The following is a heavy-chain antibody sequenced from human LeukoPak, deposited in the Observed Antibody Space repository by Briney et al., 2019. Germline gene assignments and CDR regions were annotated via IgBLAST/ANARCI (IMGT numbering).Heavy chain of an antibody. V-gene: IGHV3-23*01. CDR3: AKDAYYYDSSGQNYYYGMDV. Sequence: PGGSLRISCVASGFTFSSYAMSWVRQAPGKGLEWVSAISGSGGSTYYADSVKGRFTISRDNSKNTLYLQMNSLRAEDTAVYYCAKDAYYYDSSGQNYYYGMDVWGQGTTVTVSS. CDR2: ISGSGGST. CDR1: GFTFSSYA. D-gene: IGHD3-22*01. J-gene: IGHJ6*02.